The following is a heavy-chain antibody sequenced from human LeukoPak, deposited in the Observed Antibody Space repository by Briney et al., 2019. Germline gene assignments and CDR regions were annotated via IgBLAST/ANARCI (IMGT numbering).Heavy chain of an antibody. V-gene: IGHV1-2*02. J-gene: IGHJ5*02. CDR2: INPNSGGT. CDR1: GYTXTAYY. D-gene: IGHD3-10*01. Sequence: GASVKVSCKASGYTXTAYYMHWVRQAPGQGLEWMGWINPNSGGTDYAQKFQGRVTMTRDTSISTAYMEMSGLRSDDTAVYYCTRVKVAGGSEGFGPWGQGTLLTVSS. CDR3: TRVKVAGGSEGFGP.